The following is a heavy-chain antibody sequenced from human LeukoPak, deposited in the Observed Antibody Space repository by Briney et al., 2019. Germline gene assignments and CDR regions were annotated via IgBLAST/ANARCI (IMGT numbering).Heavy chain of an antibody. CDR1: GGSISTRNYY. CDR3: ARVHVGQGGAFDY. CDR2: IYYSGTT. D-gene: IGHD3-10*01. J-gene: IGHJ4*02. V-gene: IGHV4-39*02. Sequence: SETLSLTCSVSGGSISTRNYYWGWIRQPPGKGLEWIGSIYYSGTTYYNPSLKSRVTISADTSKNHFSLRLSSVTAADTAVYFCARVHVGQGGAFDYWGQGTLVTVSS.